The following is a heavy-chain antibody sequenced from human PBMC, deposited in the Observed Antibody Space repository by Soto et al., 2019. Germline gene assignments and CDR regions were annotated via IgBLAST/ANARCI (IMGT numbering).Heavy chain of an antibody. CDR2: IYLSGTI. J-gene: IGHJ4*02. CDR3: ATGDY. CDR1: GDSINSGDYN. Sequence: QVKLQESGPGLVKPSQTLSLTCTVSGDSINSGDYNRNWIRQHPGKGLEWIGYIYLSGTIHYNPSLQSRVSISVDTSKNQFSLELRSVTAADTAVYYCATGDYWGQGNLVTVSS. V-gene: IGHV4-31*03.